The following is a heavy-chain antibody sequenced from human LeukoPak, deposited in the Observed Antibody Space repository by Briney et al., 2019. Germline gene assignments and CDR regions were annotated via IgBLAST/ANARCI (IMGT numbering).Heavy chain of an antibody. CDR3: AKDSPSEGFVVVPAAMEVDY. D-gene: IGHD2-2*01. Sequence: GGSLRLSCTAPGFTFSSYAMSWVRQAPGKGLEWVSAISGSGGSTYYADSVKGRFTISRDNSKNTLYLQMNSLRAEDTAVYYCAKDSPSEGFVVVPAAMEVDYWGQGTLVTVSS. CDR2: ISGSGGST. J-gene: IGHJ4*02. V-gene: IGHV3-23*01. CDR1: GFTFSSYA.